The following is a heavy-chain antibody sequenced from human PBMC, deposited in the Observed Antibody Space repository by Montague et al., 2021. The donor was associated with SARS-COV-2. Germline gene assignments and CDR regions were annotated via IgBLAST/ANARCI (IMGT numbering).Heavy chain of an antibody. CDR1: GFSLSTSGMC. V-gene: IGHV2-70*01. J-gene: IGHJ4*02. Sequence: PALVKPTQTLTLTCTFSGFSLSTSGMCVSWIRQPPGKALEWLALXXWDDDKYYSTSLKTRLTISKDTSKNQVVLTMTNMDPVDTATYYCARRRYGSGSYYRDYWGQGTLVTVSS. D-gene: IGHD3-10*01. CDR3: ARRRYGSGSYYRDY. CDR2: XXWDDDK.